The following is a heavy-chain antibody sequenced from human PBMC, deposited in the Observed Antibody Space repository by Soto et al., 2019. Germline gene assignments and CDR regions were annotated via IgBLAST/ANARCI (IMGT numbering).Heavy chain of an antibody. Sequence: VASVKVSCKASGGAFSGHAISWVRQAPGQGLEWMGGIIPFFKATNYAQKFQGRVTLTADESTSTAYMDLSSLRSEDTAVYYCARDVPLNYYDGTYYYYAMDVWGQGTTVTVSS. CDR3: ARDVPLNYYDGTYYYYAMDV. D-gene: IGHD3-16*01. J-gene: IGHJ6*02. CDR2: IIPFFKAT. CDR1: GGAFSGHA. V-gene: IGHV1-69*13.